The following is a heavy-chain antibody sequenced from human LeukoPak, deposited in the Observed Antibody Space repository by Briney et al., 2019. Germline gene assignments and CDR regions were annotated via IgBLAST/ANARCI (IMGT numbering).Heavy chain of an antibody. CDR1: GFTFSSYS. J-gene: IGHJ4*02. D-gene: IGHD6-19*01. V-gene: IGHV3-21*01. Sequence: GGSLRLSCAASGFTFSSYSMNWVRQAPGKGLEWVSSISSSSSYIYYADSVKGRFTISRDNAKNSLYLQMNSLRAEDTAVYYCARDRGYSSGWYTFDYWGQGTLVTVSS. CDR3: ARDRGYSSGWYTFDY. CDR2: ISSSSSYI.